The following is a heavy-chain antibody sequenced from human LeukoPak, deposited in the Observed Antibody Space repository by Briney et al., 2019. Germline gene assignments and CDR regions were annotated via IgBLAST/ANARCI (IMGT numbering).Heavy chain of an antibody. J-gene: IGHJ4*02. D-gene: IGHD5-24*01. CDR2: ITASGTAM. Sequence: PGGSLRLSCAASGFTFSSYSMNWVRQAPGKGLEWASHITASGTAMFYADSVKGRFTISRDNAKNSLYLQMNSLRAEDTAVYYCARVMATQDYWGQGTLVTVSS. CDR3: ARVMATQDY. CDR1: GFTFSSYS. V-gene: IGHV3-48*01.